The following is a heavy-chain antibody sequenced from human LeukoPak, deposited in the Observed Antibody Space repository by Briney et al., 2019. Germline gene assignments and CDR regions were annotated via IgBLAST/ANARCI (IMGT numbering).Heavy chain of an antibody. J-gene: IGHJ4*02. Sequence: ASVKVSCKTSGYTFISHDINWVRQATGQGLEWMGWMDPNSGNTGYAQRFQGRVTLTRGTSLSEAYMELTSLKFEDTAVYYCARVQGSDTSGSFDHWGQGTLVTVSS. CDR2: MDPNSGNT. D-gene: IGHD1-26*01. V-gene: IGHV1-8*01. CDR1: GYTFISHD. CDR3: ARVQGSDTSGSFDH.